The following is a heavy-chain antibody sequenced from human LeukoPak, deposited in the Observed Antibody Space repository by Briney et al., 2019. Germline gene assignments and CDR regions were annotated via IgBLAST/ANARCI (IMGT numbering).Heavy chain of an antibody. CDR2: IYYSGST. D-gene: IGHD2-2*01. CDR3: ARHDVVVVPAAIFYNWFDP. CDR1: GGSISSSSYY. Sequence: PSETLSLTCTVSGGSISSSSYYWGWIRQPPGKGLEWIGRIYYSGSTYYNPSLKSRVTISVDTSKNQFSLKLSSVTAADTAVYYCARHDVVVVPAAIFYNWFDPWGQGTLVTVSS. J-gene: IGHJ5*02. V-gene: IGHV4-39*01.